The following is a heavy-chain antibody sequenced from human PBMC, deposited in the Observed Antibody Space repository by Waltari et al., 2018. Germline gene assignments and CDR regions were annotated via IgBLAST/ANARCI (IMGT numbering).Heavy chain of an antibody. J-gene: IGHJ4*02. V-gene: IGHV3-23*04. Sequence: EVQLVESGGGLVQPGGSLRLSCAASGFTFSSSAMPCARHAPGKGLEWVSAISGSGGSTYYADSVKGRFTISRDNSKNTLYLQMNSLRAEDTAVYYCAKRATYYYDSSGYCDYWGQGTLVTVSS. CDR1: GFTFSSSA. CDR3: AKRATYYYDSSGYCDY. D-gene: IGHD3-22*01. CDR2: ISGSGGST.